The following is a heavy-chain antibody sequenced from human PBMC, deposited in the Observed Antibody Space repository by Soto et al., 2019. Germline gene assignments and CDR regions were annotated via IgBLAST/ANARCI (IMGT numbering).Heavy chain of an antibody. CDR1: GFTFSSYG. Sequence: QVQLVESGGGVVQPGRSLRLSCAASGFTFSSYGMHWVRQAPGKGLEWVAVIWYDGSNKYYADSVKGRFTISRDNSKNTLYLKMNSLRAEDTAVYYCARDSGDCCDAFDIWGQGTMVTVSS. D-gene: IGHD2-21*02. CDR3: ARDSGDCCDAFDI. V-gene: IGHV3-33*01. J-gene: IGHJ3*02. CDR2: IWYDGSNK.